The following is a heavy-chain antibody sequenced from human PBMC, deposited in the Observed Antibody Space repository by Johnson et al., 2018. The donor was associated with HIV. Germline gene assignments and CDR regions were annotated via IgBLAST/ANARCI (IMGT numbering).Heavy chain of an antibody. D-gene: IGHD3-16*01. Sequence: VQLVESGGGLVQPGGSLRLSCAASGFTVSSNYMSWVRQAPGKGLEWVSVIYSGGSTYYADSVKGRFTISRDNSKNTPYLQMNSLRAEDTAVYYCARAGDLGPPDAFDIWGQGTMVTVSS. V-gene: IGHV3-66*02. J-gene: IGHJ3*02. CDR3: ARAGDLGPPDAFDI. CDR2: IYSGGST. CDR1: GFTVSSNY.